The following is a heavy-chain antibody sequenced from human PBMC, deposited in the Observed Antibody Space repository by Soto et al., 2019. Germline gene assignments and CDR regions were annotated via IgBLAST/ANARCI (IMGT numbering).Heavy chain of an antibody. CDR2: IYYSGST. CDR3: ARGGTGDPHYFDY. J-gene: IGHJ4*02. CDR1: GGSISSYY. Sequence: SETLSLTCTVSGGSISSYYWSWIRQPPGKGLEWIGYIYYSGSTNYNPSLKSRVTISVDTSKNQFSLKLSSVTAADTAVYYCARGGTGDPHYFDYWGQGTLVTVSS. V-gene: IGHV4-59*01. D-gene: IGHD7-27*01.